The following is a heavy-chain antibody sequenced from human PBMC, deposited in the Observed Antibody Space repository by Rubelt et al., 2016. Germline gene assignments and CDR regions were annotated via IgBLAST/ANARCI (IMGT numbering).Heavy chain of an antibody. CDR3: ARGLDL. CDR2: IATSGDT. J-gene: IGHJ3*01. D-gene: IGHD3/OR15-3a*01. CDR1: GFTLSDYD. Sequence: EEQLVQSGGGLVQPGGSLRLSCAASGFTLSDYDLHLVRRAAGKGLAWVSAIATSGDTFYPDSVKGRFTITREKAKNSLYLQMNSLTAGDTAVYYCARGLDLWGHGALVTVSS. V-gene: IGHV3-13*04.